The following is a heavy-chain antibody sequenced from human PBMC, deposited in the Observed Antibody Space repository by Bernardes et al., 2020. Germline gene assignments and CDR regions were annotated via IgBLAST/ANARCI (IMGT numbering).Heavy chain of an antibody. Sequence: GGTLFLSCSASGFTFRSSDMYWVRQAPGPGLAYVSVISINGGSTDYADSVKGRFTISRDNSKDTLFLQMISLRAEDTAVYYCVKEQYCNNVNCYTAFDYWGQGSMVTVSS. D-gene: IGHD2-8*01. J-gene: IGHJ4*02. CDR1: GFTFRSSD. CDR2: ISINGGST. V-gene: IGHV3-64D*06. CDR3: VKEQYCNNVNCYTAFDY.